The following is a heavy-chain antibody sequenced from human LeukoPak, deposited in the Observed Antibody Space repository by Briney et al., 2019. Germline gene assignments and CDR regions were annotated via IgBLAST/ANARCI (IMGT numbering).Heavy chain of an antibody. Sequence: SETLSLTCTVSGGSLSSGGYYWSWIRQHPGKGLEWIGYIYYSGSTYYNPSLKSRVTISVDTSKNQFSLKLSSVTAADTAVYYCARDYYDILTGYYPTHYFDYWGQGTLVTVSS. CDR2: IYYSGST. D-gene: IGHD3-9*01. CDR1: GGSLSSGGYY. CDR3: ARDYYDILTGYYPTHYFDY. V-gene: IGHV4-31*03. J-gene: IGHJ4*02.